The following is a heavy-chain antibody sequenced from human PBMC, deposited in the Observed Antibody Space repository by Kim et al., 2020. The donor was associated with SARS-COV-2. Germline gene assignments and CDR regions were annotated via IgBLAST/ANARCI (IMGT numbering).Heavy chain of an antibody. D-gene: IGHD3-22*01. J-gene: IGHJ6*02. CDR1: GYSFTSYW. V-gene: IGHV5-51*01. Sequence: GESLKISCKGSGYSFTSYWIGWVRQMPGKGLEWMGIIYPGDSDTRYSPSFQGQVTISADKSISTAYLQWSSLKASDTAMYYCARALYYYDSSGYYYPYYGMDVWGQGTTVTVSS. CDR3: ARALYYYDSSGYYYPYYGMDV. CDR2: IYPGDSDT.